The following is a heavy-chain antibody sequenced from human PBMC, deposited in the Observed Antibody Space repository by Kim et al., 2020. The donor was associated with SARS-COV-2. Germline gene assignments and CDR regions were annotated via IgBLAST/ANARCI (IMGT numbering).Heavy chain of an antibody. CDR3: AGSGYYPYYFDY. Sequence: SETLSLTCTVSGGSISSYYWSWIRQPPGKGLEWIGYIYYSGSTNYNPSLKSRVTISVDTSKNQFSLKLSSVTAADTAVYYCAGSGYYPYYFDYWGQGTLVTVSS. CDR1: GGSISSYY. J-gene: IGHJ4*02. CDR2: IYYSGST. V-gene: IGHV4-59*01. D-gene: IGHD3-22*01.